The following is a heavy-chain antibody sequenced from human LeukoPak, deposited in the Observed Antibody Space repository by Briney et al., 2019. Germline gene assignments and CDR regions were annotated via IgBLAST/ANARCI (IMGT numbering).Heavy chain of an antibody. CDR1: GGSFSSYY. Sequence: PSETLSLTCTVSGGSFSSYYWGWIRQPPGKGLEWIGYIYTSGSTNYNPSLKSRVTISVDTSKNQFSLKLSSVTAADTAVYYCARQGRSAAAGIQLGDAFDIWGQETMVTVSS. V-gene: IGHV4-4*09. CDR3: ARQGRSAAAGIQLGDAFDI. J-gene: IGHJ3*02. CDR2: IYTSGST. D-gene: IGHD6-13*01.